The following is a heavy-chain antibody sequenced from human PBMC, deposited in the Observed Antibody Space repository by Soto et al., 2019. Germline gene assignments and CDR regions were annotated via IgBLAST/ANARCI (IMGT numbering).Heavy chain of an antibody. Sequence: SETLSLTCAVYGGSFSGYYWSWIRQPPGKGLEWIGEINHSGSTNYNPSLKSRVTISVDTSKNQFSLKLSSVTAADTAVYYCARVVTMVRGVIIRRSYYFDYWGQGTLVTVSS. CDR3: ARVVTMVRGVIIRRSYYFDY. J-gene: IGHJ4*02. V-gene: IGHV4-34*01. CDR2: INHSGST. CDR1: GGSFSGYY. D-gene: IGHD3-10*01.